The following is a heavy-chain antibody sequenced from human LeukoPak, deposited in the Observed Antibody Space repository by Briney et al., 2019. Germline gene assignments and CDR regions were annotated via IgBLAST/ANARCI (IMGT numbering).Heavy chain of an antibody. CDR3: ARGYGSGSYRYYYYGMDV. Sequence: GASVKVSCKASGYTFTSYGISWVRQAPGQGLEWMGWISAYNGNTNYAQKLQGRVTMTRNTSISTAYMELSSLRSEDTAVYYCARGYGSGSYRYYYYGMDVWGQGTTVTVSS. CDR1: GYTFTSYG. D-gene: IGHD3-10*01. CDR2: ISAYNGNT. V-gene: IGHV1-18*01. J-gene: IGHJ6*02.